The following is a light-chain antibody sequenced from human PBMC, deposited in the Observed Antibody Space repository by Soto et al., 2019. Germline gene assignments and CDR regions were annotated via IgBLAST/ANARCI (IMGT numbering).Light chain of an antibody. V-gene: IGLV2-14*01. J-gene: IGLJ3*02. CDR2: EVT. CDR1: SSDIGGYDY. CDR3: ISYSVSSINSLV. Sequence: QSALTQPASVSGSPGQSITISCTGTSSDIGGYDYVSWYQQHPGKAPKLIIYEVTNRPSGASNRFSGSKSGNTASLTISGLQAEDEADYYCISYSVSSINSLVFGGGTKLTVL.